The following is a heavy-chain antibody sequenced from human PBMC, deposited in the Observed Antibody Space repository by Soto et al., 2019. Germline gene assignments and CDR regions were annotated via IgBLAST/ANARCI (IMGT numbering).Heavy chain of an antibody. CDR3: TRLSPYYYMDV. CDR1: GFTFSGSA. J-gene: IGHJ6*03. D-gene: IGHD3-16*02. Sequence: EVQLVESGGGLVQPGGSLKLSCAASGFTFSGSAMHWVRQASGKGLEWVGRIRSKANSYATAYAASVKGRFTISRDDSKNTVYLQMNSLKTEDAAVYYCTRLSPYYYMDVWGKGTTVTVSS. CDR2: IRSKANSYAT. V-gene: IGHV3-73*01.